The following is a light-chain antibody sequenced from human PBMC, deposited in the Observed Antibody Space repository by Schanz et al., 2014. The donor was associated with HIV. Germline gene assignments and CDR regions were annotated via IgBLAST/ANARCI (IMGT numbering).Light chain of an antibody. CDR2: EVS. Sequence: QSALTQPPSASGSPGQSVTISCTGTSSDVGGYNYVSWYQQHPGKAPKLMIYEVSKRPSGVPDRFSGSKSGNTASLTVSGLQAEDEADYYCSSHAGNNNGVFGGGTKLTVL. CDR1: SSDVGGYNY. CDR3: SSHAGNNNGV. V-gene: IGLV2-8*01. J-gene: IGLJ3*02.